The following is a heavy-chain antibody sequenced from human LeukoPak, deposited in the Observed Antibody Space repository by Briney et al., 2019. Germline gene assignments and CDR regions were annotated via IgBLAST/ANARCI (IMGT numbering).Heavy chain of an antibody. CDR3: ARVVSASRITIFGVVIDYFDY. D-gene: IGHD3-3*01. V-gene: IGHV4-59*08. CDR1: GGSISSYY. J-gene: IGHJ4*02. CDR2: IYYSGST. Sequence: PSETLSLTCTVSGGSISSYYWSWIRQPPGKGLEWIGYIYYSGSTYYNPSLKSRVTISVDTSKNQFSLKLSSVTAADTAVYYCARVVSASRITIFGVVIDYFDYWGQGTLVTVSS.